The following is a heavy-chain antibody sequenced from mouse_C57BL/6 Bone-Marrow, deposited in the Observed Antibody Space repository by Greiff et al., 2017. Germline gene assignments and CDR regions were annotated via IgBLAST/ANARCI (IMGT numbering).Heavy chain of an antibody. J-gene: IGHJ4*01. CDR1: GYTFTDYN. D-gene: IGHD1-1*01. CDR2: INPNNGGT. Sequence: EVKLQQSGPELVKPGASVKIPCKASGYTFTDYNMDWVKQSHGKSLEWIGDINPNNGGTIYNQKFKGKATLTVDKSSSTAYMELRSLTSEDTAVYYCAREDYGSSYAMDYWGQGTSVTVSS. V-gene: IGHV1-18*01. CDR3: AREDYGSSYAMDY.